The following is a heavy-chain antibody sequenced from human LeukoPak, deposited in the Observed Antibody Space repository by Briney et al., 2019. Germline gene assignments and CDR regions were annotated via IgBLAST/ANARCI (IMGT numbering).Heavy chain of an antibody. CDR2: INSDESTT. CDR3: ARGYSGSYRVDY. D-gene: IGHD1-26*01. CDR1: GFTFSSYW. V-gene: IGHV3-74*01. J-gene: IGHJ4*02. Sequence: GGSLRLSCAASGFTFSSYWMHWVRQAPGKGLVWVSRINSDESTTTYADSVKGRFTISRDNAKNTLYLQMNSLRAEDTAVYYCARGYSGSYRVDYWGQGTLVTVSS.